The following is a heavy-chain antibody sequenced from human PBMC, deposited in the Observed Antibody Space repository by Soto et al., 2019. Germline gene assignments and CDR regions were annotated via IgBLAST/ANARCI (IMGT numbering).Heavy chain of an antibody. CDR1: GYTFTSYH. Sequence: QVQLVQSGAEVKKPGASVKVSCKTSGYTFTSYHISWVRQAPGQGLEWMGWISADNTNTNYAQKFQGRVTMTTDTLTSTAYMELRSLRSDDTAVHYCARDAPPTDYWGQGTLVTVAS. V-gene: IGHV1-18*01. CDR3: ARDAPPTDY. J-gene: IGHJ4*02. CDR2: ISADNTNT.